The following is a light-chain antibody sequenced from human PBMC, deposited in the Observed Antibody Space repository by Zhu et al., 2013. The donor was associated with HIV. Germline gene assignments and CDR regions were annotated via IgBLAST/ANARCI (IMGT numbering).Light chain of an antibody. CDR2: SSS. CDR3: QQYNYWPPM. CDR1: QGINEY. J-gene: IGKJ1*01. Sequence: DIQMTQSPLSLSASVGDRVTITCRASQGINEYLAWYQQKPGRVPKLVIYSSSALQSGVPSRFRGSGSGTEFTLTISGLQSEDVAVYYCQQYNYWPPMFGQGTKVEIK. V-gene: IGKV1-27*01.